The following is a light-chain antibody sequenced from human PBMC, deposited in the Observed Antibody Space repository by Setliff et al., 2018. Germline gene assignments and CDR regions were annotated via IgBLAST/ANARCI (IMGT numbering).Light chain of an antibody. Sequence: QSALTQPPSVSGAPGQRVTISCTGSRSNIGSNIVYWYQQLPGTAHKLLIYGYSQRPSGVPDRFSGSKSGTSASLAISGLQSEDETDYYCAAWDDSLNAFVFGTGTKVTVL. V-gene: IGLV1-44*01. CDR3: AAWDDSLNAFV. CDR2: GYS. CDR1: RSNIGSNI. J-gene: IGLJ1*01.